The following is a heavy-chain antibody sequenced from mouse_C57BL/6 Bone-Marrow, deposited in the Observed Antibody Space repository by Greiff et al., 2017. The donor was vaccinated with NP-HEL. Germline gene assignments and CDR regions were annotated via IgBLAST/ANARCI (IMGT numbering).Heavy chain of an antibody. CDR2: IDPSDSYT. V-gene: IGHV1-69*01. CDR1: GYTFTSYW. Sequence: VQLQQSGAELVMPGASVKLSCKASGYTFTSYWMHWVKQRPGQGLEWIGEIDPSDSYTNYNQKFKGKSTLTVDISSSTAYMQLSSLTSEDSAVYYCARCYYAMDYWGQGTSVTVSS. J-gene: IGHJ4*01. CDR3: ARCYYAMDY.